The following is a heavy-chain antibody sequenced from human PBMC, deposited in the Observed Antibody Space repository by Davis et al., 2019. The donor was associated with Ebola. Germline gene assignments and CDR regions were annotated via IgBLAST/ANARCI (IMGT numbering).Heavy chain of an antibody. CDR2: INPNSGGT. D-gene: IGHD2-15*01. CDR1: GYTFTSYD. CDR3: ARDGTDCTGGSCQAYFDY. J-gene: IGHJ4*02. V-gene: IGHV1-2*02. Sequence: ASVKVSCKASGYTFTSYDINWVRQATGQGLEWMGWINPNSGGTNYAQNFQGRVTMTRDTSISTAYMELSRLRSDDTAVYYCARDGTDCTGGSCQAYFDYWGQGTLVTVSS.